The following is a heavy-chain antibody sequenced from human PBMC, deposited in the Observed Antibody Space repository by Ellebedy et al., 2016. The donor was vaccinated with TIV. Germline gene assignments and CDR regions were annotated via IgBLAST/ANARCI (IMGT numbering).Heavy chain of an antibody. Sequence: SETLSLTCAVYGGSFSGYYWSWIRQHPGKGLEWIGYISYSGSTYYNPSLKSLITISVDTSKNQFSLKLRSVTAADTAVYYCARGLLYYDFWSGYYKGAGDYFYGMDVWGQGTTVTVSS. J-gene: IGHJ6*02. CDR1: GGSFSGYY. CDR2: ISYSGST. V-gene: IGHV4-59*01. D-gene: IGHD3-3*01. CDR3: ARGLLYYDFWSGYYKGAGDYFYGMDV.